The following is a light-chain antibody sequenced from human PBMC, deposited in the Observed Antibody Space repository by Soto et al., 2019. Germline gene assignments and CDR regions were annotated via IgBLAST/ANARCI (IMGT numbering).Light chain of an antibody. CDR1: QSVKTF. J-gene: IGKJ5*01. CDR3: QQRSNWPTIT. CDR2: DAS. Sequence: EIVLTQSPATLSLSRGERATLSCRASQSVKTFLVWYQQRPGQPPRLIIHDASHRAAGIPARFSGSVFGTDFTLTICRLEPEDAAVYYGQQRSNWPTITCGQGTRLEI. V-gene: IGKV3-11*01.